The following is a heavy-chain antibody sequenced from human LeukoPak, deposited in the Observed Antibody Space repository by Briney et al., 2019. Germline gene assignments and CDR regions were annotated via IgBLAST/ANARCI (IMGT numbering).Heavy chain of an antibody. J-gene: IGHJ4*02. Sequence: GGSLRLSCAASGFTFSTYTMNWVRQAPGKGLEWVSSISSSSSYIYYADSVKGRFTISRDNAKNSLYLQINSLRAEDTAVYYCAKAGMGPYSSSWYTDYWGQGTLVTVSS. CDR1: GFTFSTYT. CDR2: ISSSSSYI. CDR3: AKAGMGPYSSSWYTDY. D-gene: IGHD6-13*01. V-gene: IGHV3-21*04.